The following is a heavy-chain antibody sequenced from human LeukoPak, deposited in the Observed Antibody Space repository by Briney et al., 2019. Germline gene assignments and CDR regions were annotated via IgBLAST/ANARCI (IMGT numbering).Heavy chain of an antibody. CDR3: ARAKYYYDSSGYSQTRGFDY. CDR1: GFTFSSNG. D-gene: IGHD3-22*01. CDR2: ISYDGSNK. V-gene: IGHV3-30*03. J-gene: IGHJ4*02. Sequence: GGSLRLSCAAAGFTFSSNGMHWVRQAPGKGLEWVAVISYDGSNKHYADSVKGRFTISRDNSKNTLYLQMNSLRAEDTAVYYCARAKYYYDSSGYSQTRGFDYWGQGTLVTVSS.